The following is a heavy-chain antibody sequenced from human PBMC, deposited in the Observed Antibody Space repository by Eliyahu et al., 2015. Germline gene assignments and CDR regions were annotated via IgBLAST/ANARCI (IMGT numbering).Heavy chain of an antibody. CDR1: GFTFSSYX. CDR2: ITGSGGDT. D-gene: IGHD3-22*01. V-gene: IGHV3-23*04. Sequence: EVQLVESGGGLVQPGGSLRVXCAASGFTFSSYXMSWVRQTPTKGLEWVSGITGSGGDTYYADSVKGRFTISRDNSKNTLSLQMSSLRTEDTAVYYCAKGTLFYYDTRDHAFDLWGLGTKTSPSLQ. CDR3: AKGTLFYYDTRDHAFDL. J-gene: IGHJ3*01.